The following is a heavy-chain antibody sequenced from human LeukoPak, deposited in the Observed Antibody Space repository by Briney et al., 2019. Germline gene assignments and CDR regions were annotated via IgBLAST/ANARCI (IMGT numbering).Heavy chain of an antibody. V-gene: IGHV3-7*01. CDR3: ARDLGVTVTSSGYFDL. CDR2: IKQDGSEK. J-gene: IGHJ2*01. D-gene: IGHD4-17*01. CDR1: GFTFSSYW. Sequence: PGGSLRLSCAASGFTFSSYWMSWVRQAPGKGLEWVANIKQDGSEKYYVDSVKGRFTISRDNAKNSLYLQMNSLRAEDTAVYYCARDLGVTVTSSGYFDLWGRGTLVTVSS.